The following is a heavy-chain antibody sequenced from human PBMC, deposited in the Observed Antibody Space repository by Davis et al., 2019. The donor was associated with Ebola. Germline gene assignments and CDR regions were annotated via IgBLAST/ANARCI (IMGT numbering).Heavy chain of an antibody. V-gene: IGHV3-23*01. Sequence: GESLKISCAASGFSFGSFAMSWVRQAPGKGVEWVSGISGSGGSTYNADSVKGRFTISRDNSKSTLYLQMNSLRAEDTAVYYCAKAPRGLPSYFDYWGQGTLVTVSS. J-gene: IGHJ4*02. CDR1: GFSFGSFA. CDR2: ISGSGGST. D-gene: IGHD5-18*01. CDR3: AKAPRGLPSYFDY.